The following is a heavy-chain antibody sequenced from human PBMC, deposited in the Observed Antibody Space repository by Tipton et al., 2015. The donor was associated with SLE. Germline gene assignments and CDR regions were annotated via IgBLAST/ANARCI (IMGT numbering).Heavy chain of an antibody. CDR3: ARPPGIAARDPFDY. CDR2: IKQDGSEK. D-gene: IGHD6-6*01. CDR1: GFTFSSYA. J-gene: IGHJ4*02. Sequence: GSLRLSCAASGFTFSSYAMSWVRQAPGKGPEWVANIKQDGSEKYYVDSVKGRFTISRDNAKNSLYLQMNSLRAEDTAVYYCARPPGIAARDPFDYWGQGTLVTVSS. V-gene: IGHV3-7*01.